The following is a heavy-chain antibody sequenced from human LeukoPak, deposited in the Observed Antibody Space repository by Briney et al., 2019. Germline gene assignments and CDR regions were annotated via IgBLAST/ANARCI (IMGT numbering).Heavy chain of an antibody. CDR1: GFTFSSYA. J-gene: IGHJ6*02. Sequence: GGSLSLSCAASGFTFSSYAMHWVRQAPGKGLEWVAVISYDGSNKYYADSVKGRFTISRDNSKNTLYLQMNSLRAEDTAVYYCAREMYCSGGSCYPNPTPYYYYGMDVWGQGTTVTVSS. CDR3: AREMYCSGGSCYPNPTPYYYYGMDV. CDR2: ISYDGSNK. D-gene: IGHD2-15*01. V-gene: IGHV3-30*04.